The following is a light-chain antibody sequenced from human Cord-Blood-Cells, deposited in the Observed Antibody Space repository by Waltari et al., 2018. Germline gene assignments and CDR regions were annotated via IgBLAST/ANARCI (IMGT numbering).Light chain of an antibody. CDR3: QQYGSSPYT. CDR1: QSVSSSY. Sequence: EIVLTQSPGTLPLSPGERATLSCRASQSVSSSYLAWYQQKPGQAPRLLIYGASSRATGIPDRFSGSGSGTDFTLTISRLEPEDFAVYYCQQYGSSPYTFGQGTKLETK. CDR2: GAS. J-gene: IGKJ2*01. V-gene: IGKV3-20*01.